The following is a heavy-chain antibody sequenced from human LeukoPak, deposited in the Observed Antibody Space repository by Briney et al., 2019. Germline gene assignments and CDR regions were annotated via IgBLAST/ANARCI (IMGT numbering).Heavy chain of an antibody. J-gene: IGHJ4*02. V-gene: IGHV3-30*18. CDR2: ISYDGSNK. Sequence: GGSLRLSCAASGFTFSSYGMHWVRQAPGKGLEWAAVISYDGSNKYYADSVKGRFTISRDNSKNTLYLQMNSLRAEDTAVYYCAKDRQQWLLSFVDYWGQGTLVTVSS. CDR1: GFTFSSYG. CDR3: AKDRQQWLLSFVDY. D-gene: IGHD6-19*01.